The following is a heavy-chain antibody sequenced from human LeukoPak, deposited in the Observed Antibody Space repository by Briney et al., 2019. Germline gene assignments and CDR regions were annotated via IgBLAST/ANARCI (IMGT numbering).Heavy chain of an antibody. CDR3: ARGALGSSWSDL. J-gene: IGHJ5*02. Sequence: SETLSLTCTVSGGSITGYYLTWVRQPPGRGLEWIGNIYYSASTDYNPSLNSRVTISVDKSKNQFSLKLTSVTTADTAVYYCARGALGSSWSDLWGQGMLVTVSS. D-gene: IGHD6-13*01. CDR2: IYYSAST. V-gene: IGHV4-59*01. CDR1: GGSITGYY.